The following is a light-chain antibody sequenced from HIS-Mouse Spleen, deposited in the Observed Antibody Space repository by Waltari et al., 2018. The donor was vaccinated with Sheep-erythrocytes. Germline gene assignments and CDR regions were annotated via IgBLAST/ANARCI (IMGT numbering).Light chain of an antibody. V-gene: IGLV3-21*02. CDR3: QVWDSSSDHPYV. Sequence: SYVLTQPPSVSVAPGQTARITCGGNNIGSKSVHWYQQKPGQAPVLVVYDDSDRPSGIPGRLSGSNSGNTATLTISRVEAGDEADYYCQVWDSSSDHPYVFGTWTKVTVL. CDR1: NIGSKS. CDR2: DDS. J-gene: IGLJ1*01.